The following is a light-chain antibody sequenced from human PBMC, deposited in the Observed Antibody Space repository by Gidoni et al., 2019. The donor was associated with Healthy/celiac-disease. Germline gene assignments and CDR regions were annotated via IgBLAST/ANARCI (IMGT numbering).Light chain of an antibody. V-gene: IGLV1-47*02. CDR2: SNN. Sequence: QSVLTPPPSPSGTPGHRVTISWSGSSSNIGSNYVYWYQQLPGTAPKLLIYSNNQRPSGVPDRFSGSKSGTSASLAISGLRSEDEADYYCAAWDDSLSGLVFGGGTKLTVL. J-gene: IGLJ2*01. CDR3: AAWDDSLSGLV. CDR1: SSNIGSNY.